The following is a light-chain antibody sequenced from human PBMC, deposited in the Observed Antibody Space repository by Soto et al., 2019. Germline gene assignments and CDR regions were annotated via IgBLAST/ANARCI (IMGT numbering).Light chain of an antibody. Sequence: EIVLTQSPGTLSLSPGERATLSCRVSQTINYSYLAWYQQKPGQAPRLLIYGASSRATGIPDRFSGRGSGTDFTLTISRLEPEDFAVYYCQQYGASPFPFGPGTKVDIK. CDR1: QTINYSY. V-gene: IGKV3-20*01. J-gene: IGKJ3*01. CDR3: QQYGASPFP. CDR2: GAS.